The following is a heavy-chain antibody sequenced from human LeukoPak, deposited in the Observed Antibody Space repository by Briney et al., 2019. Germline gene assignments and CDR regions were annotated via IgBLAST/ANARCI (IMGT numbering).Heavy chain of an antibody. CDR2: INAGNGNT. Sequence: ASVKVSCTASGYTSTSYAMHWVRQAPGQRLEWMGWINAGNGNTKYSQKFQGRVTITRDTSASTAYMELSSLRSEDTAVYYCAREVEMATMESGLGYWGQGTLVTVSS. CDR1: GYTSTSYA. D-gene: IGHD5-24*01. V-gene: IGHV1-3*01. J-gene: IGHJ4*02. CDR3: AREVEMATMESGLGY.